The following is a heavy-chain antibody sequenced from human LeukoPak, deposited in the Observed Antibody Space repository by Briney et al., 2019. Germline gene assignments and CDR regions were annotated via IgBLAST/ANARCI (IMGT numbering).Heavy chain of an antibody. CDR2: INSDGSST. J-gene: IGHJ4*02. Sequence: GGSLRLSCAASGFTFSSSWMHWVRQAPEKGLVWVSRINSDGSSTYYADSVKGRFTISRDNSKDTLYLQMNSLRAEDTAVYYCARKESLDYWGQGTLVTVSS. CDR3: ARKESLDY. V-gene: IGHV3-74*01. CDR1: GFTFSSSW.